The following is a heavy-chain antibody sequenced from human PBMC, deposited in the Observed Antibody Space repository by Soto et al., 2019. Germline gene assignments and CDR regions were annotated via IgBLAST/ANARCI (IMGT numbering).Heavy chain of an antibody. J-gene: IGHJ1*01. D-gene: IGHD3-22*01. CDR2: ISAYNGNT. CDR1: GYTFTSYG. V-gene: IGHV1-18*04. CDR3: ARGYQLLPQAPAEYFQH. Sequence: GASVKVSCKASGYTFTSYGISWVRQAPGQGLEWMGWISAYNGNTNYAQKLQGRVTMTTDTSTSTAYMELRSLRSDDTAVYYCARGYQLLPQAPAEYFQHWGQGTLVTVSS.